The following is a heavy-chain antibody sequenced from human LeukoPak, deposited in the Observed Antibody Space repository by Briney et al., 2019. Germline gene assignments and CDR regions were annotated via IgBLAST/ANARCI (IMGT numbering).Heavy chain of an antibody. V-gene: IGHV4-38-2*01. J-gene: IGHJ5*02. CDR2: IYHSGST. CDR1: GYSISSGYY. D-gene: IGHD3-22*01. CDR3: AADYYDSSGYHH. Sequence: SENLSLTCAVSGYSISSGYYWGWIRQPPGKGLEWIGGIYHSGSTYYNPSLKSRVTISVDTSKNQFSLKLSSVTAADTAVYYCAADYYDSSGYHHWGQGTLVTVSS.